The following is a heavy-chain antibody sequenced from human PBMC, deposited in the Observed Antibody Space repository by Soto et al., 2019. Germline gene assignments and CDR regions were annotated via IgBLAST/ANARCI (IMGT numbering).Heavy chain of an antibody. V-gene: IGHV3-33*01. J-gene: IGHJ6*02. D-gene: IGHD4-17*01. CDR3: ARDPDYGDRTAYFYYNLDA. CDR2: IWLDGDTE. CDR1: GFTFSSYG. Sequence: QVQLVESGGGVVQPGRSLRLSCTASGFTFSSYGIHWVRQAPGKGLEWVAVIWLDGDTEYYADSVKGRFTISRDNSKNTVYLQMNSMRAEDTAVYYCARDPDYGDRTAYFYYNLDAWGQGTTVTVSS.